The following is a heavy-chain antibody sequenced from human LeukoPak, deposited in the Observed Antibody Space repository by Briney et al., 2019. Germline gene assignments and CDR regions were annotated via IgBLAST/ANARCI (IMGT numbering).Heavy chain of an antibody. J-gene: IGHJ4*02. CDR1: GFTFDDYA. CDR2: ISWDGGST. CDR3: AKSNTGYGSGSYDLDY. Sequence: TGGSLRLSCAASGFTFDDYAMHWVRQAPGKGLEWVSLISWDGGSTYYADSVKGRFTISRDNSKNSLYLQMNSLRAEDTALYYCAKSNTGYGSGSYDLDYWGQGTLVTVSS. V-gene: IGHV3-43D*03. D-gene: IGHD3-10*01.